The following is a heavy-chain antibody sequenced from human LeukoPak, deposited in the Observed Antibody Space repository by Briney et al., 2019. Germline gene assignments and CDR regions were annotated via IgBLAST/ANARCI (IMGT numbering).Heavy chain of an antibody. CDR2: ISGSGGST. Sequence: HPGGSLRLSCAASGFTFSSHAMSWVRQAPGKGLEWVSAISGSGGSTYYADSVKGRFTISRDNSKNTLYLQMNSLRAEDTAVYYCAKEGVLLWFGEFPGTWFDPWGQGTLVTVSS. CDR1: GFTFSSHA. J-gene: IGHJ5*02. D-gene: IGHD3-10*01. CDR3: AKEGVLLWFGEFPGTWFDP. V-gene: IGHV3-23*01.